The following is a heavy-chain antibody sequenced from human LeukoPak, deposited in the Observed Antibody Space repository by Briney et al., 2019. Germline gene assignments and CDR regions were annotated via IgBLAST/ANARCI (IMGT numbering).Heavy chain of an antibody. D-gene: IGHD6-13*01. Sequence: PGGSLRLSCPASGFTFSDYAMSWVRQAPGKGLEWVSTISGSGGTTYYADSVKGRFTISRDNSKNTLYLQMDTLRADDTAVYYCARISSSWFFDFWGQGTLVTVSS. CDR1: GFTFSDYA. CDR3: ARISSSWFFDF. J-gene: IGHJ4*02. V-gene: IGHV3-23*01. CDR2: ISGSGGTT.